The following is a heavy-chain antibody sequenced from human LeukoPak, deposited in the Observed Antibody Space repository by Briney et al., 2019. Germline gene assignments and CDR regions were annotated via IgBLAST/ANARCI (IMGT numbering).Heavy chain of an antibody. D-gene: IGHD4-17*01. CDR2: INPSGGST. CDR3: ARDLSQMTTVTTPLGY. CDR1: GYTFTSYY. V-gene: IGHV1-46*01. J-gene: IGHJ4*02. Sequence: ASVKVSCKASGYTFTSYYMHWVRQAPGQGLEWMGIINPSGGSTSYAQKFQGRVTMTRGTSTSTVHMELSSLRSEDTAVYYCARDLSQMTTVTTPLGYWGQGTLVTVSS.